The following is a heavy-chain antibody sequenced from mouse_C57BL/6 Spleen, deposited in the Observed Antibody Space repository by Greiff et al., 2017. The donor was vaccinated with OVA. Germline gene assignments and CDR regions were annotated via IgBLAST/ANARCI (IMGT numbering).Heavy chain of an antibody. Sequence: EVQVVESGGGLVKPGGSLKLSCAASGFTFSDYGMHWVRQAPEKGLEWVAYISSGSSTIYYADTVKGRFTISRDNAKNTLFLQMTSLRSEDTAMYYCARSHGSSFAWFAYWGQGTLVTVSA. V-gene: IGHV5-17*01. D-gene: IGHD1-1*01. CDR2: ISSGSSTI. J-gene: IGHJ3*01. CDR3: ARSHGSSFAWFAY. CDR1: GFTFSDYG.